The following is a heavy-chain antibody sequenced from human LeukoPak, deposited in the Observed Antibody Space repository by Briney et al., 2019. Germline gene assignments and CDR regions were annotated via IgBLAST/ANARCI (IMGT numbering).Heavy chain of an antibody. CDR2: IHYSGST. D-gene: IGHD3-3*01. CDR1: GGSISNYC. J-gene: IGHJ4*02. CDR3: AREGSRDFWSGPVYYFDS. V-gene: IGHV4-59*01. Sequence: SETLSLTCTVSGGSISNYCWSWIRQPPGKGLEWIGYIHYSGSTYYNPSLTSRVTISIDTSKNQLSLRLSSVTAADTAVYYCAREGSRDFWSGPVYYFDSWGQGTLVTVSS.